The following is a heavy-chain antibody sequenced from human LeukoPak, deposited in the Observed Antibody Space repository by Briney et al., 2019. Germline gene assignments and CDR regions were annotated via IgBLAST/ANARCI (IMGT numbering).Heavy chain of an antibody. D-gene: IGHD4-17*01. Sequence: SQTLSLTCTVSGDSLTSGSRYWSWIRQPAGKGLEWIGHFYSSTRTTYNPSLESRVTISGDTAKNQFSLKLDSVTAADTAVYFCARCMSELDYGDYAYYYHMNVWGKGTTVTVSS. CDR2: FYSSTRT. CDR1: GDSLTSGSRY. J-gene: IGHJ6*04. V-gene: IGHV4-61*09. CDR3: ARCMSELDYGDYAYYYHMNV.